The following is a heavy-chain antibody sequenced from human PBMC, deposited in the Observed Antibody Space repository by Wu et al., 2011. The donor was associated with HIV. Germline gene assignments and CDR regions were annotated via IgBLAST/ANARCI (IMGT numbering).Heavy chain of an antibody. CDR2: IRTYNGET. CDR3: ARTYDFWSGEEVNYYYYMDV. Sequence: QVQLVQTGAEVKKPGASVKVSCKASGYTFTSYGISWVRQAPGQGLEWIGWIRTYNGETNYAQNLQGRVTVTTDTSTSTVYMEVRSLRSDDTAVYYCARTYDFWSGEEVNYYYYMDVWGKGTTVTVSS. J-gene: IGHJ6*03. V-gene: IGHV1-18*01. CDR1: GYTFTSYG. D-gene: IGHD3-3*01.